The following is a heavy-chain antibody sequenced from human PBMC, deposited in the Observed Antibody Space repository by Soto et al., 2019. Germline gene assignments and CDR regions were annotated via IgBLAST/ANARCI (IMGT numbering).Heavy chain of an antibody. CDR1: GGSLSTYY. CDR3: AKTRITSTAATFDP. CDR2: MSYSGSS. Sequence: SETLSLTCTVSGGSLSTYYWSWIRQPPGKGLEWIVYMSYSGSSNYNPSLKSRVTMSVDTSKNQVSLKLSSVTAADTAVYYCAKTRITSTAATFDPWGQGTLVTVS. V-gene: IGHV4-59*01. D-gene: IGHD1-20*01. J-gene: IGHJ5*02.